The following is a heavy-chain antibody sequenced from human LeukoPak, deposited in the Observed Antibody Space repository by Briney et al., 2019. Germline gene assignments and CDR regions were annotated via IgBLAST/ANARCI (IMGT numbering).Heavy chain of an antibody. CDR1: GYTFTSYG. Sequence: GASVKVSCKASGYTFTSYGISWVRQAPGQGLEWMGWISAYNGNTNYAQKLQGRVTMTTDTSTSTAYMELRSLRSDDTAVYYCARVPAEFRLLRFLEWHYMDVWGKGTTVTVSS. D-gene: IGHD3-3*01. J-gene: IGHJ6*03. CDR3: ARVPAEFRLLRFLEWHYMDV. CDR2: ISAYNGNT. V-gene: IGHV1-18*01.